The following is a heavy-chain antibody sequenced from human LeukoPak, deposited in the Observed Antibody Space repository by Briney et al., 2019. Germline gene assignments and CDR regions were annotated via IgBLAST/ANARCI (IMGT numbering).Heavy chain of an antibody. D-gene: IGHD6-13*01. CDR1: GFTFSSYA. J-gene: IGHJ4*02. CDR3: ARGQRTSWYTNFDY. V-gene: IGHV3-23*01. CDR2: ISGSGGST. Sequence: TGGSLRLSCAASGFTFSSYAMSWVRQAPGKGLEWVSAISGSGGSTYYADSVKGRFTISRDNSKNTLYLQMNSLRAEDTAVYYCARGQRTSWYTNFDYWGQGTLVTVSS.